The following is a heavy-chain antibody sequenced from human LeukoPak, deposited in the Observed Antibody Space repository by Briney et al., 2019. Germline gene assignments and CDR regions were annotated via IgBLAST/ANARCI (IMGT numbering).Heavy chain of an antibody. CDR1: GASISDSTYY. J-gene: IGHJ5*02. Sequence: SETLSLTCTVSGASISDSTYYWGWIRQLPGKGLEWIGTIYYSGSTYYNPSLKSRATLSVDTSKNQVSLKLTSVTAADTAVYYCVRGLWLTDDGPPGNWFDPWGQGTLVTASS. V-gene: IGHV4-39*07. CDR3: VRGLWLTDDGPPGNWFDP. D-gene: IGHD3-9*01. CDR2: IYYSGST.